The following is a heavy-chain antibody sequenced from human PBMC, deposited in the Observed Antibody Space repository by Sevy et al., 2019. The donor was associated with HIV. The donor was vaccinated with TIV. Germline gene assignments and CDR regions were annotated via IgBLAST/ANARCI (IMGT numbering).Heavy chain of an antibody. Sequence: ASVKVSCTASGIIFSNSAVQWVRQTRGPRLEWIGWIVVGSGVSNYAQKFQERVTISRDMSTRTAYMELSSLRSEVTAVYYCAAEDMTTFGGPLRVFNMWGQGTMVTVSS. D-gene: IGHD3-16*01. CDR1: GIIFSNSA. CDR3: AAEDMTTFGGPLRVFNM. V-gene: IGHV1-58*01. CDR2: IVVGSGVS. J-gene: IGHJ3*02.